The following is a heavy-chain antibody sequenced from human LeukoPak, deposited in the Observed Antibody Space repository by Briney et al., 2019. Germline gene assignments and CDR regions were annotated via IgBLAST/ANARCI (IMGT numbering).Heavy chain of an antibody. CDR1: GFTFSSYA. Sequence: GGSLRLSCAASGFTFSSYAMSWVRQAPGKGLEWVSAISGSGGSTYYADSVKGRFTISRDNSKNTLYLQMNSLRAEDTAVYYRALVRGVPSIDYYYYGMDVWGQGTTVTVSS. D-gene: IGHD3-10*01. CDR2: ISGSGGST. J-gene: IGHJ6*02. V-gene: IGHV3-23*01. CDR3: ALVRGVPSIDYYYYGMDV.